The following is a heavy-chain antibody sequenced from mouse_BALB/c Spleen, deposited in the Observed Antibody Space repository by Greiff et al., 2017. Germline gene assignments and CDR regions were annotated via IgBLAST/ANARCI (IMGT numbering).Heavy chain of an antibody. V-gene: IGHV5-9*03. CDR2: ISSGGGNT. CDR1: GFTFSSYT. CDR3: ARYKPGWDAMDY. J-gene: IGHJ4*01. D-gene: IGHD2-3*01. Sequence: EVKLMESGGGLVKPGGSLKLSCAASGFTFSSYTMSWVRQTPEKRLEWVATISSGGGNTYYPDSVKGRFTISRDNAKNNLYLQMSSLRSEDTALYYCARYKPGWDAMDYWGQGTSVTVSS.